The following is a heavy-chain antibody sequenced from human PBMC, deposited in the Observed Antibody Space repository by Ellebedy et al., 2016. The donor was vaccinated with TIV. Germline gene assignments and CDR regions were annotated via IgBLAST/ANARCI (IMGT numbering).Heavy chain of an antibody. D-gene: IGHD4-17*01. CDR3: ARIPGTTTLIDY. CDR1: GFSFSSYP. CDR2: ISSPGTST. V-gene: IGHV3-21*01. J-gene: IGHJ4*02. Sequence: PGGSLRLSCAASGFSFSSYPMNWVRQAPGRGLEWVSFISSPGTSTYYADSLKGRFTISRDNAKNSLYLQMNSLRAEDTAVYYCARIPGTTTLIDYWGQGTLVTVSS.